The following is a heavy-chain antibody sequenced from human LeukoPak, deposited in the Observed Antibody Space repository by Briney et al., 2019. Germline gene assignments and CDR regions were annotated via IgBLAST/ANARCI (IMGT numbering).Heavy chain of an antibody. Sequence: SETLSFTCAVYGGSFGGYYWSWIRQPPGKGLEWIGEINHSGSTNYNPSLKSRVTISVDTSKNQFSLKLSSVTAADTAVYYCARRRGWAYYFDYWGQGTLVTVSS. CDR3: ARRRGWAYYFDY. D-gene: IGHD3-16*01. CDR1: GGSFGGYY. J-gene: IGHJ4*02. CDR2: INHSGST. V-gene: IGHV4-34*01.